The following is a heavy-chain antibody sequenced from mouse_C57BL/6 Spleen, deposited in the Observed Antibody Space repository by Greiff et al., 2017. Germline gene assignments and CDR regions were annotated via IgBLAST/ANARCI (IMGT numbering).Heavy chain of an antibody. D-gene: IGHD1-1*01. CDR3: ARGDGSSDVHYAMDY. V-gene: IGHV3-6*01. CDR2: ISYDGSN. CDR1: GYSITSGYY. J-gene: IGHJ4*01. Sequence: ESGPGLVKPSQSLSLTCSVTGYSITSGYYWNWIRQFPGNKLEWMGYISYDGSNNYNPSLKNRISITRDTSKNQFFLKLNSVTTEDTATYYCARGDGSSDVHYAMDYWGQGTSVTVSS.